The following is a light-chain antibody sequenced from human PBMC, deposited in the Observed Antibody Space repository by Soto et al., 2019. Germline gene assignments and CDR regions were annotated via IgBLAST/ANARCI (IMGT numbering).Light chain of an antibody. J-gene: IGLJ1*01. CDR1: SSDVGDYNY. Sequence: QSVLTQPASVSGSPGQSITISCTGTSSDVGDYNYVSWYQQHPGKAPKLLISEVSDRPSGISHRFSGSKSGNTASLTISGLQAEDEADYYCSSYTSGGSLYVFGSGTKVTVL. CDR3: SSYTSGGSLYV. V-gene: IGLV2-14*01. CDR2: EVS.